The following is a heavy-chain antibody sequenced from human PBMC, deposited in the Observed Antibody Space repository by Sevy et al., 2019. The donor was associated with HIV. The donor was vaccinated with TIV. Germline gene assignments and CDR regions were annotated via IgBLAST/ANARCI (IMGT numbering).Heavy chain of an antibody. CDR2: ISGSGGST. Sequence: GGSLRLSCAASGFTFSSYAMSWVHQAPGKGLEWVSAISGSGGSTYYADSVKGRFTISRDNSKNTLYLQMNSLRAEDTAVYYCAKDQDTAMVFGDYAYWGQGTLVTVSS. J-gene: IGHJ4*02. CDR1: GFTFSSYA. D-gene: IGHD5-18*01. CDR3: AKDQDTAMVFGDYAY. V-gene: IGHV3-23*01.